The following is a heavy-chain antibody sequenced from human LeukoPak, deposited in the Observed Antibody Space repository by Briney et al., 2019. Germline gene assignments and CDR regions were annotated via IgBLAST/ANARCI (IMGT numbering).Heavy chain of an antibody. V-gene: IGHV3-7*01. J-gene: IGHJ4*02. CDR2: IKQDGSEN. Sequence: GGSLRLSCAASGFSFNTAWMNWVRQAPGKGLEWVASIKQDGSENYYVDSVKGRFTISRDNAKNSVYLQMNSLRAEDTAVYFCARDRNTDFWSGYYTNYFDDWGQGTLVTVSS. CDR3: ARDRNTDFWSGYYTNYFDD. CDR1: GFSFNTAW. D-gene: IGHD3-3*01.